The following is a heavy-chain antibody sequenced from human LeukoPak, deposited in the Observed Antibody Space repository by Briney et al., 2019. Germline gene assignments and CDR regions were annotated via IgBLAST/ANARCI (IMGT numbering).Heavy chain of an antibody. Sequence: GGSLRLSRVASGFPFSSYWMTRVRQAPGKGLEWVANIKQDGSKKSYVDSVKGRFTISRDNAKNSLYLQMNSLRAEDTAIYYCTRVGYIDEGIDYWGQGTLVTVSS. V-gene: IGHV3-7*04. CDR1: GFPFSSYW. D-gene: IGHD5-24*01. J-gene: IGHJ4*02. CDR3: TRVGYIDEGIDY. CDR2: IKQDGSKK.